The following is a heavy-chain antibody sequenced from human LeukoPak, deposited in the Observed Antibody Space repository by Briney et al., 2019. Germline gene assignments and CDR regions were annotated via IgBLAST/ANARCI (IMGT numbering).Heavy chain of an antibody. CDR1: GFTFDDYA. Sequence: SLRLSCAASGFTFDDYAMHWVRPAPGKGLEWVSGIIWNSGSIGYADSVKGRFTISRDNAKNSLYRQMNSLKAEDTPLYYCAKDISVGATPYYFDYWGQGTLVAVSS. CDR3: AKDISVGATPYYFDY. D-gene: IGHD1-26*01. V-gene: IGHV3-9*01. J-gene: IGHJ4*02. CDR2: IIWNSGSI.